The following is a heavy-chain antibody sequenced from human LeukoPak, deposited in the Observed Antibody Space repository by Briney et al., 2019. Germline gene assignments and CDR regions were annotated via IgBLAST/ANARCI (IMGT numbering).Heavy chain of an antibody. Sequence: PSETLSLTCTVSGDSITSSGYYWSWIRQPPGKGLEWIGSIDNSGGAYYRPSLKSRVTISVDTSKNKFSLNLSPVTAADTAVYYCARHTGRPCSGTRCPDWFGPWGQGTLVTVSS. D-gene: IGHD2-2*01. CDR3: ARHTGRPCSGTRCPDWFGP. CDR1: GDSITSSGYY. CDR2: IDNSGGA. V-gene: IGHV4-39*01. J-gene: IGHJ5*02.